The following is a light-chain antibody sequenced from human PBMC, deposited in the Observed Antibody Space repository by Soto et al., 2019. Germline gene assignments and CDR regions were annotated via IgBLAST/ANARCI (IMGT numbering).Light chain of an antibody. Sequence: EVVLTQSPGTLSLSPGERATLSCRASQSVAVNVAWYQQKPGQAPRLLIYDASNRAPGIPARFSGSGSGTDFTLTISSLEPEDFAVYYCQQHFHWPPLSFGGGTRVEIK. V-gene: IGKV3-11*01. J-gene: IGKJ4*01. CDR2: DAS. CDR1: QSVAVN. CDR3: QQHFHWPPLS.